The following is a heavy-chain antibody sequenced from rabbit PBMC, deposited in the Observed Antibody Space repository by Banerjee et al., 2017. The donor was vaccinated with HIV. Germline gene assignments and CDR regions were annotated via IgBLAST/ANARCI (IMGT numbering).Heavy chain of an antibody. CDR3: ARVNATSSGVYYYYGMDL. D-gene: IGHD1-1*01. J-gene: IGHJ6*01. V-gene: IGHV1S45*01. Sequence: QEQLKESGGGLVQPGGSLKLSCKASGFSFSSSYWIWWVRQAPGKGLEWIAFIYTGSSGNTYYASWAKGRFTISKTSSTTVTLQMTSLTAADTATYFCARVNATSSGVYYYYGMDLWGPGTLVTVS. CDR2: IYTGSSGNT. CDR1: GFSFSSSYW.